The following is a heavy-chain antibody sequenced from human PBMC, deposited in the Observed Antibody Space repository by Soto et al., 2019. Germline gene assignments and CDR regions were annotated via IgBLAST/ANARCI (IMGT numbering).Heavy chain of an antibody. CDR2: IRSKAYGGTT. Sequence: GGSLRLSCTAYGFTFGDYAMSWFRQAPGKGLEWVGFIRSKAYGGTTGYAASVKGRFTISRDDSKSIAYLQMNSLKTEDTAVYYCTPSDIVVVVAAYGDQSIDYWGQGTLVTVSS. CDR3: TPSDIVVVVAAYGDQSIDY. V-gene: IGHV3-49*03. J-gene: IGHJ4*02. CDR1: GFTFGDYA. D-gene: IGHD2-15*01.